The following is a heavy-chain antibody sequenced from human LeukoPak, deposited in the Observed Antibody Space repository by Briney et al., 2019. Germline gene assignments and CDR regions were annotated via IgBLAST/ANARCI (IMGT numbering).Heavy chain of an antibody. V-gene: IGHV3-33*06. CDR1: GFTFSNYG. Sequence: GGSLRLSCAASGFTFSNYGMHWVRQAPGKGLEWVAVIWYDGANKYYADSVKGRFTISRDISKNTLYLQMDSLRAEDTAMYYCAKTHDRGWLYLDYWGQGTLVTVSS. CDR2: IWYDGANK. CDR3: AKTHDRGWLYLDY. D-gene: IGHD6-19*01. J-gene: IGHJ4*02.